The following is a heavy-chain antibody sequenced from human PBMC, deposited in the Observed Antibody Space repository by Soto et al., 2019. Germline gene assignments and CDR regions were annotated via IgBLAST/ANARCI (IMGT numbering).Heavy chain of an antibody. CDR1: GFTFSSYG. Sequence: QVQLVESGGGVVQPGRSLRLSCAASGFTFSSYGMHWVRQAPGKGLEWVAVISYDGSNKYYADSVKGRFTISRDNSKNTLYLQMNSLRAEDTAVYYCAKDPSLGQWLVEYYYYGMDVWGQGTTVIVSS. D-gene: IGHD6-19*01. V-gene: IGHV3-30*18. CDR2: ISYDGSNK. CDR3: AKDPSLGQWLVEYYYYGMDV. J-gene: IGHJ6*02.